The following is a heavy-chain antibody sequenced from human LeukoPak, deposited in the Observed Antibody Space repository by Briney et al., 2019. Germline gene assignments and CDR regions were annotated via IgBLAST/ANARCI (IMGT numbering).Heavy chain of an antibody. CDR3: ARDPIGIAAAGLQGGWFDP. Sequence: ASVKVSCKASGYTFTGYYMHWVRQAPGQGLEWMGWINPNSGGTNYAQKFQGRVTMTGDTSISTAYMELSRLRSDDTAVYYCARDPIGIAAAGLQGGWFDPWGQGTLVTVSS. CDR1: GYTFTGYY. D-gene: IGHD6-13*01. V-gene: IGHV1-2*02. CDR2: INPNSGGT. J-gene: IGHJ5*02.